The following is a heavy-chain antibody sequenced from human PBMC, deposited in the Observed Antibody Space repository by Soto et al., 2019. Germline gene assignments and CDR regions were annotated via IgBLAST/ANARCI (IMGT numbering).Heavy chain of an antibody. D-gene: IGHD3-3*01. CDR2: ISGSGGST. J-gene: IGHJ6*02. CDR3: AKSLRFLEWLLPDYYYYGMDV. V-gene: IGHV3-23*01. Sequence: GGSLRLSCAASGFTFSSYAMSWVRQAPGKGPEWVSAISGSGGSTYYADSVKGRFTISRDNSKNTLYLQMNSLRAEDTAVYYCAKSLRFLEWLLPDYYYYGMDVWGQGTTVTVSS. CDR1: GFTFSSYA.